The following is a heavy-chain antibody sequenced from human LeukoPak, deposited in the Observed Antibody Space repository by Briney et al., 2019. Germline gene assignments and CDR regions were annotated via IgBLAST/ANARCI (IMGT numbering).Heavy chain of an antibody. Sequence: SETLSLTCIVSGGSISNYYWSWIRQPPGKGLEYIGYIYYSGSTSYNPSLKRRGTISVDMSKNQFALKLSSVTAADTAVYYCARGGNCSGGSCYSDRGWFDPWGQGTLVTVSS. CDR1: GGSISNYY. CDR2: IYYSGST. CDR3: ARGGNCSGGSCYSDRGWFDP. J-gene: IGHJ5*02. D-gene: IGHD2-15*01. V-gene: IGHV4-59*01.